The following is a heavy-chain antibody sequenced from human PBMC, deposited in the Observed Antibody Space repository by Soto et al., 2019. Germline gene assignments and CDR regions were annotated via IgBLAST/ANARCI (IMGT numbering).Heavy chain of an antibody. CDR3: TRGYGDYVRDY. Sequence: EVQLVESGGGLVQPGGSLKLSCAVSGFTFSGSAMHWVRQASGKGLEWVGRIRSKSNSYATAYAASVKGRFTISRDDSKNTAYLQMNSLKTEDTAVDYCTRGYGDYVRDYWGQGTLVTVSS. D-gene: IGHD4-17*01. CDR1: GFTFSGSA. V-gene: IGHV3-73*01. J-gene: IGHJ4*02. CDR2: IRSKSNSYAT.